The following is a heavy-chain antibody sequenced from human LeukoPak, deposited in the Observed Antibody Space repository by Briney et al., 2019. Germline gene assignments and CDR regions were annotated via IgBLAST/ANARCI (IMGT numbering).Heavy chain of an antibody. V-gene: IGHV3-21*04. Sequence: PGGSLRLSCAASGFTFSTYSMNWVRQAPGKGLEWVSSISGSSSYIYSADSVKGRFTISRDNAKKSLYLQMNSLRAEDTAVYYCAKMGLGYCSSTSCPYYYYYYMDVWGKGTTVTVSS. CDR1: GFTFSTYS. CDR3: AKMGLGYCSSTSCPYYYYYYMDV. J-gene: IGHJ6*03. CDR2: ISGSSSYI. D-gene: IGHD2-2*01.